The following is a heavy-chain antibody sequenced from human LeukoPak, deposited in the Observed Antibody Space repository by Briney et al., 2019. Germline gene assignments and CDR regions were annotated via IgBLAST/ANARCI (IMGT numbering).Heavy chain of an antibody. V-gene: IGHV3-30*18. J-gene: IGHJ5*02. Sequence: PGRSLRLSCAASGFTFSVYGMHWVRQAPGKGLEWVAVISYDGSNKYYADSVKGRFTISRDNSKNTLHLQMNSLKTEDTAVYYCVKGGCSRTNCYLANPWGQGTLVAVSS. D-gene: IGHD2-2*01. CDR1: GFTFSVYG. CDR3: VKGGCSRTNCYLANP. CDR2: ISYDGSNK.